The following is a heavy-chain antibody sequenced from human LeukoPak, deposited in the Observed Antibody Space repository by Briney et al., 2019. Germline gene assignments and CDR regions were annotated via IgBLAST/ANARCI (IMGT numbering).Heavy chain of an antibody. CDR1: GFTFSSYG. V-gene: IGHV3-30*18. D-gene: IGHD3-22*01. Sequence: GGFLRLSCAASGFTFSSYGKHWVRQAPGQGLEWVAVISYDGSNKYYADSVKGRFTISRDNSKNTLYLQMNSLRAEDTAVYYCAKAYRSPVGVISLDYWGQGTLVTVSS. CDR3: AKAYRSPVGVISLDY. J-gene: IGHJ4*02. CDR2: ISYDGSNK.